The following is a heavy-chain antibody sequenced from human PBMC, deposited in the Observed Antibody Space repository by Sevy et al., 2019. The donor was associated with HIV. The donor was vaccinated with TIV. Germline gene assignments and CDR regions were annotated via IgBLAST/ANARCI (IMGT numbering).Heavy chain of an antibody. Sequence: GGSLRLSCTASGFTFSSYDMNWVRQAPGKGLEWVSKISSSGSSIYYADSVKGRFTISRDNAKNSVNLQMNSVRAEDTAVYYCTGSGGAFDSGFDPWGQETLVTVSS. D-gene: IGHD3-22*01. CDR2: ISSSGSSI. J-gene: IGHJ5*02. V-gene: IGHV3-48*03. CDR1: GFTFSSYD. CDR3: TGSGGAFDSGFDP.